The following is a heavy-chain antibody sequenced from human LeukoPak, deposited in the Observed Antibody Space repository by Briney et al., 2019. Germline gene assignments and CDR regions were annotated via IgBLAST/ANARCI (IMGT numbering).Heavy chain of an antibody. CDR2: ISASGDTT. CDR1: GFTFSNFA. CDR3: AKRRYYGSGSYPHGMDV. D-gene: IGHD3-10*01. Sequence: GGSLRLSCAASGFTFSNFAMTWVRQAPGKGLEWVSTISASGDTTYYADSVKGRFTISRDNSKNTLYLQMNSLRAEDTAVYYCAKRRYYGSGSYPHGMDVWGQGTTVTVSS. J-gene: IGHJ6*02. V-gene: IGHV3-23*01.